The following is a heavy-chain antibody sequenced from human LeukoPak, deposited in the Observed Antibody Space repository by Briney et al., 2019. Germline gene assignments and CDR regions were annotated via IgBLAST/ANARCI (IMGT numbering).Heavy chain of an antibody. CDR1: GGSISSGGCY. V-gene: IGHV4-30-2*01. CDR3: ARDQELGYSSSSGAFDI. J-gene: IGHJ3*02. CDR2: IYHSGST. D-gene: IGHD6-6*01. Sequence: SETLSLTCTVSGGSISSGGCYWSWIGQPPGKGLDWIGYIYHSGSTYYNPSLKSRVTISVVRSKNQFSLKLSSVTAADTAVYYCARDQELGYSSSSGAFDIWGQGTLVTVSS.